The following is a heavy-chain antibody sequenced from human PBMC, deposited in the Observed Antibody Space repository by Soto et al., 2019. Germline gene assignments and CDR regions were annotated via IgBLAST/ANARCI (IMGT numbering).Heavy chain of an antibody. CDR1: GFTFTRYS. CDR3: ARESEDLTSNFDY. J-gene: IGHJ4*02. V-gene: IGHV3-21*06. Sequence: GGSLRLSCAASGFTFTRYSMNWVRQAPGKGLEWVSSISSTTNYIYYGDSMKGRFTISRDNAKNSLYLEMNSLRAEDTAVYYCARESEDLTSNFDYWGQGTLVTAYS. CDR2: ISSTTNYI.